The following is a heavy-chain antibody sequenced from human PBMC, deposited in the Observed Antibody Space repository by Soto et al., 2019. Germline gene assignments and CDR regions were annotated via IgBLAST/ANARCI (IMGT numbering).Heavy chain of an antibody. CDR2: VIPLLDAS. CDR1: GATFNDYT. J-gene: IGHJ6*03. V-gene: IGHV1-69*08. Sequence: QVQLVQSGAEVQKPGSSVRISCAASGATFNDYTFTWVRRAPGQGLEWMGRVIPLLDASNYAEKFQDRVTITADRSTSTVYIELSGLKSEDSAIYYCASGKSQMTQDRMGFYYYMDVWGKGTTVTVSS. D-gene: IGHD2-15*01. CDR3: ASGKSQMTQDRMGFYYYMDV.